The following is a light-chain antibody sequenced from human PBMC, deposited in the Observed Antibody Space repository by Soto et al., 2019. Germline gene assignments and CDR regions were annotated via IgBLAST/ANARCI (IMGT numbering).Light chain of an antibody. V-gene: IGLV6-57*03. CDR1: SGSIASNY. J-gene: IGLJ3*02. CDR3: QSYDSSINWV. Sequence: NFMLTQPHSVSESPGKMVTISCTRSSGSIASNYVQWYQQRPGSAPTTVIYEDNQRPSGVPDRFSGSIDSSSNSASLTISGLKTEDEADYYCQSYDSSINWVFGGGTKVTVL. CDR2: EDN.